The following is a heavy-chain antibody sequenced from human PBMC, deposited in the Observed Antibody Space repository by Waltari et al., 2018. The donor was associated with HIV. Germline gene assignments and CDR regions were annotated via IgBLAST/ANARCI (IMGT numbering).Heavy chain of an antibody. J-gene: IGHJ6*02. D-gene: IGHD6-13*01. CDR3: ARDLGSSSWYNYYYGMDV. Sequence: EVQLVQSGGGLIQPGGSLSISCSASGFTLSTDYMSWVRPAQGKGVEWVSVIYSGGNTYYADSVKGRFTISRDNSKNTLYLQLNSLRAEDSAVYYCARDLGSSSWYNYYYGMDVWGQGTTVTVSS. CDR1: GFTLSTDY. CDR2: IYSGGNT. V-gene: IGHV3-53*01.